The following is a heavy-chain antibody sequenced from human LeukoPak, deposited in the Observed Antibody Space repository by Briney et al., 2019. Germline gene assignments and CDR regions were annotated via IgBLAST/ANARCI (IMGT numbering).Heavy chain of an antibody. CDR3: ARHPSCRGGSCYYWFDP. Sequence: GESLKISCKSSGYSFTSYWIGWVRQMPGKGLEWMGIIYPGDSDTRYSPSFQGQVTISADKSISTAYLQWSSLKASDTAMYYCARHPSCRGGSCYYWFDPWGQGTLVTVSS. J-gene: IGHJ5*02. CDR2: IYPGDSDT. D-gene: IGHD2-15*01. CDR1: GYSFTSYW. V-gene: IGHV5-51*01.